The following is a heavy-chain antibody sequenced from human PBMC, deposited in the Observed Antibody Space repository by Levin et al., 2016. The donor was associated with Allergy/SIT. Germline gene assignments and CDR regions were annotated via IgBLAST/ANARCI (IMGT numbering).Heavy chain of an antibody. CDR3: ACFVITRHSDTWVYFDY. V-gene: IGHV4-59*11. CDR1: GGCTSNQY. J-gene: IGHJ4*02. CDR2: INYNGRS. Sequence: SETLSLTCTVSGGCTSNQYWSWIRQAPGKGLEWIGFINYNGRSNSKSSLRSRVTISADTSKNQFSLRLRSVTAADTALYYCACFVITRHSDTWVYFDYWGQGAPVTVSS. D-gene: IGHD1-14*01.